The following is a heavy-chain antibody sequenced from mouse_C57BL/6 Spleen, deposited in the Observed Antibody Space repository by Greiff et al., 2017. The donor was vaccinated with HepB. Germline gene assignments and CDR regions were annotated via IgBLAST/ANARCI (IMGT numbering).Heavy chain of an antibody. V-gene: IGHV2-9-1*01. D-gene: IGHD1-1*01. CDR3: ARNWGYGSSPAWFAY. CDR2: IWTGGGT. CDR1: GFSLTSYA. Sequence: VKLVESGPGLVAPSQSLSITCTVSGFSLTSYAISWVRQPPGKGLEWLGVIWTGGGTNYNSALKSRLSISKDNSKSQVFLKMNSLQTDDTARYYCARNWGYGSSPAWFAYWGQGTLVTVSA. J-gene: IGHJ3*01.